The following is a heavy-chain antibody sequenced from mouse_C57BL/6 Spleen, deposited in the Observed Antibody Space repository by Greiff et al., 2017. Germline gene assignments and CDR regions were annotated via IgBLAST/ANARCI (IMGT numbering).Heavy chain of an antibody. Sequence: EVQGVEPGGGLVKPGGSLKLSCAASGFTFSSYTMSWVRQTPEKRLEWVATISGGGGNTYYPDSVKGRFTISRDNAKNTLYLQMSSLMSEDTALYYCARQMAMDYWGQGTSVTVSS. CDR3: ARQMAMDY. CDR2: ISGGGGNT. J-gene: IGHJ4*01. CDR1: GFTFSSYT. V-gene: IGHV5-9*01.